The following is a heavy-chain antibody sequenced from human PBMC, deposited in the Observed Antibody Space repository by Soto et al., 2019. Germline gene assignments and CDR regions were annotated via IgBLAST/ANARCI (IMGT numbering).Heavy chain of an antibody. CDR3: ARDGSGH. Sequence: EVQLVESGGGLVQPGGSLRLSCAASGLTVSTNPMSWVRQAPGKGLEWVSVIYSGGGTHYADAVKGRFTISRDNSKNTVNLQMNRLRPEDAAVYYCARDGSGHWRQGTLVTVSS. V-gene: IGHV3-66*01. CDR1: GLTVSTNP. CDR2: IYSGGGT. J-gene: IGHJ4*02.